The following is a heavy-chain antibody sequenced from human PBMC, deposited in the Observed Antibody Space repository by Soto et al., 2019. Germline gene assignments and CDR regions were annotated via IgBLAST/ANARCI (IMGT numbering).Heavy chain of an antibody. CDR1: GFTFSSYS. V-gene: IGHV3-21*01. CDR2: ISSSSSYI. Sequence: GGSLRLSCAASGFTFSSYSMNWVRQAPGKGLEWVSSISSSSSYIYYADSVKGRFTISRDNAKNSLYLQMNSLRAEDTAVYYCARDLSRRGIVVGATVFHYYYGMDVWGQGTTVTVSS. D-gene: IGHD1-26*01. CDR3: ARDLSRRGIVVGATVFHYYYGMDV. J-gene: IGHJ6*02.